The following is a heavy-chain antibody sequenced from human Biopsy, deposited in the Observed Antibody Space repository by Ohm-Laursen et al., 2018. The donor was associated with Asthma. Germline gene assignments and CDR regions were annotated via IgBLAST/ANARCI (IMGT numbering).Heavy chain of an antibody. Sequence: SSVKVSCKTSGYTFNSAGITWVRQAPGQGLEWMGWISVYNGNTKVAQNIQDRVTLITDTSPSTAYMELRSLRSDDTAVYFCARAVDYSHYYGIDVWGQGTTVTVS. J-gene: IGHJ6*02. CDR2: ISVYNGNT. D-gene: IGHD3-10*01. CDR1: GYTFNSAG. CDR3: ARAVDYSHYYGIDV. V-gene: IGHV1-18*01.